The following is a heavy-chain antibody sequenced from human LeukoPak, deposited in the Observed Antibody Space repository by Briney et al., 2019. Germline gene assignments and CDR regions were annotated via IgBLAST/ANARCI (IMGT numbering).Heavy chain of an antibody. Sequence: GESLKISCKGSGYSFTTYWIGWVRQMPGKGLEWMGIIYPGDSDTKYSSSFQGQVTISADKSISTAYLQWSSLKAADTAMYYXXXKEAXAXXXXXXXGXGTLVTVS. CDR2: IYPGDSDT. V-gene: IGHV5-51*01. J-gene: IGHJ4*02. CDR3: XXKEAXAXXXXXX. CDR1: GYSFTTYW.